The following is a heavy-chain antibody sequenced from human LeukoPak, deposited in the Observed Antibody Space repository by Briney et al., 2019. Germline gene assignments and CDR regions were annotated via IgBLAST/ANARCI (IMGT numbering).Heavy chain of an antibody. Sequence: PSETLSLTCAVYGGSFSGYYWSWIRQPPGKGLEWIGEINHSGSTYYNPSLKSRVTISVDTSKNQFSLKLSSVTAADTAVYYCARDGSYYGSGSYYNPWYGMDVWGQGTTVTVSS. CDR1: GGSFSGYY. J-gene: IGHJ6*02. V-gene: IGHV4-34*01. CDR2: INHSGST. D-gene: IGHD3-10*01. CDR3: ARDGSYYGSGSYYNPWYGMDV.